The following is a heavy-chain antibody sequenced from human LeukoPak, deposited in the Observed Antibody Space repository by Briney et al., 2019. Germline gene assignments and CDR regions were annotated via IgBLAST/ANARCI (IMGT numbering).Heavy chain of an antibody. CDR1: GYSFATYW. J-gene: IGHJ6*03. Sequence: GESLKISCKGSGYSFATYWIGWVRQMPGKGLEWMGIIYPGDSDTRYSPSFQGQITISADKSINTAYVQWSSLKASDTAIYYCARLYTSGWYPPGYYYHYYMDVWGKGTTVTISS. V-gene: IGHV5-51*01. D-gene: IGHD6-19*01. CDR3: ARLYTSGWYPPGYYYHYYMDV. CDR2: IYPGDSDT.